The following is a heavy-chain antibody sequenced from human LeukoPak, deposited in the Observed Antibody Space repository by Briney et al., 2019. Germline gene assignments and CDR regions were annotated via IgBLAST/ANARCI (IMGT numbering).Heavy chain of an antibody. Sequence: EASVKVSCKASGFTFTSPAVQWVRQARGQRLEWIGWIVVGSGNTNYAQKFQERVTITRDMSTSTAYMELSSLRSEDTAVYYCAAETMTTVTTEDYWGQGTLVTVSS. CDR2: IVVGSGNT. V-gene: IGHV1-58*01. CDR1: GFTFTSPA. J-gene: IGHJ4*02. D-gene: IGHD4-17*01. CDR3: AAETMTTVTTEDY.